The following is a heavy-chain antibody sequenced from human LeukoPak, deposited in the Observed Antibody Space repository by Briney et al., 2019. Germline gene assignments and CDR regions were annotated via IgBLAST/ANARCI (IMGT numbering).Heavy chain of an antibody. CDR2: IIPIFGTA. CDR1: GGTFSSYA. D-gene: IGHD2-2*02. V-gene: IGHV1-69*05. J-gene: IGHJ5*02. Sequence: GASVKVSCKASGGTFSSYAISWVRQAPGQGLEWMGGIIPIFGTANYAQKFQGRVTITTDESTSTAYMELSSLRSEDTAVYYCARDRCSSTSCYRWFDPWGQGTLVTDSS. CDR3: ARDRCSSTSCYRWFDP.